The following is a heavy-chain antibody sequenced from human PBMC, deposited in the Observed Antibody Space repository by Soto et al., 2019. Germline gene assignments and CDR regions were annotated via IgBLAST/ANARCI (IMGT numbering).Heavy chain of an antibody. CDR3: AKDRTQDSSGWYCHSLYFDY. CDR1: GFTFSSYA. Sequence: EVQLLESGGGLVQPGGSLRLSCAASGFTFSSYAMSWVRQAPGTGLEWVSAISGSGGSTYYADSVKGRFTISRDNSKNTLYLQMNSLRAEDTAVYYCAKDRTQDSSGWYCHSLYFDYWGQGTLVTVSS. J-gene: IGHJ4*02. V-gene: IGHV3-23*01. D-gene: IGHD6-19*01. CDR2: ISGSGGST.